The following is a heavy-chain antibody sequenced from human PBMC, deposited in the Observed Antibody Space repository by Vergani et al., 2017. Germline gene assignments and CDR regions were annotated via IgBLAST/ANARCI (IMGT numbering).Heavy chain of an antibody. CDR3: ARGDYAKGGYYYYYGMDV. J-gene: IGHJ6*02. CDR2: INPSGGST. V-gene: IGHV1-46*03. Sequence: QVQLVQSGPEVKKPGASVKVSCKASGYDFTNYGLGCVRQAPGQGLEWMGIINPSGGSTSYAQKFQGRVTMTRDTSTSTVFMELSSLRSEDTAVYYCARGDYAKGGYYYYYGMDVWGQ. CDR1: GYDFTNYG. D-gene: IGHD4-17*01.